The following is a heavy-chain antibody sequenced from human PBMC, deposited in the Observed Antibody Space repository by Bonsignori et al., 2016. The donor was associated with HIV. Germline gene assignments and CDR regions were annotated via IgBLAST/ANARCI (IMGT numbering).Heavy chain of an antibody. V-gene: IGHV4-59*01. CDR3: ARVGRKLHYYYMDV. CDR1: GDSIGGYY. Sequence: QVQLQESGPGLVKPSETLSLTCTVSGDSIGGYYWTWIRQSPGKGLEWIGYNTESGSADYSPSLSRRVTISVDTSKNQISLRLNSVTAADTGVYYCARVGRKLHYYYMDVWGKGTTVTVS. CDR2: NTESGSA. D-gene: IGHD5-24*01. J-gene: IGHJ6*03.